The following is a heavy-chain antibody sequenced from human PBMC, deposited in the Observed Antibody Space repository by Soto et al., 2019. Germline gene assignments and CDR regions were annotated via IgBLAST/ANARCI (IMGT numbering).Heavy chain of an antibody. J-gene: IGHJ4*02. CDR3: ARDVRLPDY. V-gene: IGHV3-48*01. CDR2: ISSTGETT. D-gene: IGHD3-10*02. Sequence: EVQLVESGGGLVPPGGSLRLSCAASGFTFSTYSMNWVRQAPGKGLEWVSFISSTGETTYSADSVKGRLTISRDNAKNSLFLQMTSLTAEDTAVYYCARDVRLPDYWGQGTLVTVSS. CDR1: GFTFSTYS.